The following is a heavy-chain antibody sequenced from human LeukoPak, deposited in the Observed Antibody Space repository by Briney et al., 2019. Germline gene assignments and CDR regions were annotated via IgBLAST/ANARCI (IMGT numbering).Heavy chain of an antibody. D-gene: IGHD6-13*01. J-gene: IGHJ4*02. Sequence: GGSLRLSCVVSGFTFRSYEMNWVRQAPGKGLEWVSGISNSGDSTYYADSVKGRFTISRDNSKNTLYLQMNSLRAEDSAVYYCARRGSNSYYFFDSWGQGALVAVS. CDR1: GFTFRSYE. CDR3: ARRGSNSYYFFDS. CDR2: ISNSGDST. V-gene: IGHV3-23*01.